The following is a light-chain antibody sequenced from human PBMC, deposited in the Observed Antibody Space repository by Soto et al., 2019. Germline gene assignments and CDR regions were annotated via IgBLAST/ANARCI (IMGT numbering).Light chain of an antibody. Sequence: QSALTQPPSASGSPGQSVTISCTGTSSDIGGYNSVSWYQQHPGKAPRLMIYEVNKRPSGVPDRFSGSKSGYTASLTVSGLQTEDEAFYYCSSYTSSSTTYVFGTGTKLTVL. CDR2: EVN. V-gene: IGLV2-8*01. CDR3: SSYTSSSTTYV. J-gene: IGLJ1*01. CDR1: SSDIGGYNS.